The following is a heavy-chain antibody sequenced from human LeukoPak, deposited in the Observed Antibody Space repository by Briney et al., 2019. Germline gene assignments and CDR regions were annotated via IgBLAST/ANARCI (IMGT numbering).Heavy chain of an antibody. D-gene: IGHD1-26*01. V-gene: IGHV1-69*06. CDR3: ARVQEGGSYYFYYYYMDV. J-gene: IGHJ6*03. CDR2: IIPIFGTA. Sequence: SVKVSCKASEGTFSNSAISWVRQAPGQGLEWMGGIIPIFGTANYAQKFQGRVTITADKSTSTAYMELSSLRSEDTAVYYCARVQEGGSYYFYYYYMDVWGKGTTVTVSS. CDR1: EGTFSNSA.